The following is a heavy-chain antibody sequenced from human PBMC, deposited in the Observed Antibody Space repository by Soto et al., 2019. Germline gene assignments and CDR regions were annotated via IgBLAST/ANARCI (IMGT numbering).Heavy chain of an antibody. J-gene: IGHJ3*02. CDR3: ARRTVYGDLHIDACDI. CDR2: INHSGSS. D-gene: IGHD4-17*01. CDR1: GGSFSGFY. V-gene: IGHV4-34*01. Sequence: SETLSLTCAVHGGSFSGFYWTWIRQPPGKGLEWIGEINHSGSSNYNPPLKSRVTMSLDTSRNQFSLKLSSVTAADTAVYYCARRTVYGDLHIDACDIWGKGTMVT.